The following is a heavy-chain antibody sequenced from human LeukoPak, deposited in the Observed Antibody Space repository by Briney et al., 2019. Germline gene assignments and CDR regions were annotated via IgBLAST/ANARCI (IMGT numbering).Heavy chain of an antibody. D-gene: IGHD3-22*01. CDR1: GGTFSSYA. J-gene: IGHJ6*02. CDR3: ARGGVYYYDSSGYYPPYYYGMDV. V-gene: IGHV1-69*13. Sequence: GASVKVSCKASGGTFSSYAISWARQAPGQGLEWMGGIIPIFGTANYAQKFQGRVTITADESTSTAYMELSSLRSEDTAVYYCARGGVYYYDSSGYYPPYYYGMDVWGQGTTVTVSS. CDR2: IIPIFGTA.